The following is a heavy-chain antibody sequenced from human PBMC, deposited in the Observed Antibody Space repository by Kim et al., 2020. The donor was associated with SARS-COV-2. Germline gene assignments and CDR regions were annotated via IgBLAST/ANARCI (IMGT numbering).Heavy chain of an antibody. V-gene: IGHV3-53*04. CDR2: IYSGGST. CDR3: ARGIAVAGFYYYYGIDV. CDR1: GFTVSSNY. D-gene: IGHD6-19*01. J-gene: IGHJ6*02. Sequence: GGSLRLSCAASGFTVSSNYMSWVRQAPGKGLEWVSVIYSGGSTYYADSVKGRFTISRHNSKNTLYLQMNSLRAEDTAVYYCARGIAVAGFYYYYGIDVWGQGATVTVSS.